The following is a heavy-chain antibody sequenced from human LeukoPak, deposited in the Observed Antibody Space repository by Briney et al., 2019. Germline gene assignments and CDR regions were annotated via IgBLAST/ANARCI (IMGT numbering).Heavy chain of an antibody. V-gene: IGHV3-30-3*01. Sequence: GGSLRLSCAASGFTFSSYAMSWVRQAPGKGLEWVAVISYDGSNKYYADSVKGRFTISRDNSKNTLYLQMNSLRAEDTAVYYCARDSGSSDYFDYWGQGTLVTVSS. D-gene: IGHD2-2*01. J-gene: IGHJ4*02. CDR2: ISYDGSNK. CDR3: ARDSGSSDYFDY. CDR1: GFTFSSYA.